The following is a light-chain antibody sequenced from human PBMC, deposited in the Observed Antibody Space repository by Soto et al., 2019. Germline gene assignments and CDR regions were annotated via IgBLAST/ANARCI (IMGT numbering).Light chain of an antibody. CDR3: QQYGSSST. J-gene: IGKJ1*01. V-gene: IGKV3-20*01. CDR1: QRVRGSY. CDR2: GAA. Sequence: EVVLTQSPGTMSLSPGERSTLSCRASQRVRGSYLAWYQQKPGQAPRLLIFGAASRATGIPDRFSGRGSGTDFTLTISRLEPEDFAVYYCQQYGSSSTVGQGTKVDNK.